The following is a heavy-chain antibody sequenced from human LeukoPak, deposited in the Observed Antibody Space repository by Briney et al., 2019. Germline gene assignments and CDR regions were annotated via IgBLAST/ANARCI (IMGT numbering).Heavy chain of an antibody. V-gene: IGHV4-59*01. CDR2: IYYSGST. CDR1: GGSISSYY. D-gene: IGHD6-13*01. Sequence: SETLSLTCTVSGGSISSYYWSWIRQPPRKGLEWIGYIYYSGSTNYNPSLKSRVTISVDTSKNQFSLKLSSVTAADTAVYYCAKSGHSSTFDYWGQGTLVTVSS. J-gene: IGHJ4*02. CDR3: AKSGHSSTFDY.